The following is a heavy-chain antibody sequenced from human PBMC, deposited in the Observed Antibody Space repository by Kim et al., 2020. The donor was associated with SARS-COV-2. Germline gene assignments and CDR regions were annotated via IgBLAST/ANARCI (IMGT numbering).Heavy chain of an antibody. CDR1: GFTFSDYY. J-gene: IGHJ3*02. CDR2: ISSSGSTI. D-gene: IGHD3-3*01. CDR3: ARDHGFWSSWDINAFDI. V-gene: IGHV3-11*01. Sequence: GGSLRLSCAASGFTFSDYYMSWIRQAPGKGLEWVSYISSSGSTIYYADSVKGRFTISRDNAKNSLYLQMNSLRAEDTAVYYCARDHGFWSSWDINAFDIWGQGTMVTVSS.